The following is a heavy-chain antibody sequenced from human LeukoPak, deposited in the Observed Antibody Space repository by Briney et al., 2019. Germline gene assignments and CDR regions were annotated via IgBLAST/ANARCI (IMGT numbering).Heavy chain of an antibody. D-gene: IGHD7-27*01. J-gene: IGHJ4*02. Sequence: GGSLRLSCAASGFTFSSYGMSWVRQAPGKGLEWVSAISGSGGSTNYADSVKGRFTISRDNSKNTLYLQMNSLRAEDTAVFYCAKSWAQYFDYWGQGTLVTVSS. CDR1: GFTFSSYG. CDR3: AKSWAQYFDY. V-gene: IGHV3-23*01. CDR2: ISGSGGST.